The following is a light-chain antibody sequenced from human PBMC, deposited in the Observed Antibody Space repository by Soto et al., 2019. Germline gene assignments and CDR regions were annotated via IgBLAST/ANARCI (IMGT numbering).Light chain of an antibody. CDR2: AAS. V-gene: IGKV3-20*01. Sequence: EIVLTQSPGTLSSSPGERATLSCRASESVSSNYLAWYQQRPGQAPRLLIYAASNRARGIPDRFGGSGSGTDLTRTVSRLEPEDFAVYYCRQYVSAPWTFGQGTKV. CDR1: ESVSSNY. CDR3: RQYVSAPWT. J-gene: IGKJ1*01.